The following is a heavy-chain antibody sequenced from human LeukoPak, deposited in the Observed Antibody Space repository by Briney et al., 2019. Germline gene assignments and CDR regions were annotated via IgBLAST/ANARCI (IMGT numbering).Heavy chain of an antibody. J-gene: IGHJ4*02. CDR2: INSNGGTT. D-gene: IGHD3-10*01. CDR3: AKESPYASGRTYYFDY. CDR1: GFSFSTYA. V-gene: IGHV3-23*01. Sequence: GGSLRLSCAASGFSFSTYAMSWVRLAPGRGPEWVSAINSNGGTTYYADPVKGRFTISRDNSKNTVDLQVNSLRAEDTAVYYCAKESPYASGRTYYFDYWGQGALVTVSS.